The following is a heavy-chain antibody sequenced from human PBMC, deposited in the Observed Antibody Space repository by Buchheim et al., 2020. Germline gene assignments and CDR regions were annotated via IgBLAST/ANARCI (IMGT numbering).Heavy chain of an antibody. J-gene: IGHJ1*01. CDR3: AKVPIFWSGTLEYFQH. Sequence: EVQLLESGGGLVQPGGSLRLSCAASGFTFSSYAMSWVRQAPGKGLEWVSAISGSGGSTYYADSGEGRFTISRDNPKNSLYLQMNSLRAEDTAVYYCAKVPIFWSGTLEYFQHWGQGTL. V-gene: IGHV3-23*01. D-gene: IGHD3/OR15-3a*01. CDR1: GFTFSSYA. CDR2: ISGSGGST.